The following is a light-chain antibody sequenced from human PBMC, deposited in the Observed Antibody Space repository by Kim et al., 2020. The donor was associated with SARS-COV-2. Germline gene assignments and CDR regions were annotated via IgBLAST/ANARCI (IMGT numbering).Light chain of an antibody. Sequence: PGERATLSCRASQSVSNSYLAWYQQKPGQAPRLLIYGASSRATGIPDRFSGSGSGTDFTFSISRLEPEDVAVYYCQQYGSSRRTFGGGTKV. CDR3: QQYGSSRRT. V-gene: IGKV3-20*01. J-gene: IGKJ4*01. CDR1: QSVSNSY. CDR2: GAS.